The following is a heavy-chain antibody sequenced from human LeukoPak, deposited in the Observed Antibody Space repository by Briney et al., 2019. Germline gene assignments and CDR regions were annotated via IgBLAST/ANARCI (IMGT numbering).Heavy chain of an antibody. J-gene: IGHJ4*02. CDR2: IKSKTDGGTT. V-gene: IGHV3-15*01. Sequence: PGGSLRLSCAASGFTFSNTWMSWVRQAPGKGLEWVGRIKSKTDGGTTDYAAPVKGRFTISRDDSKNTLYLQMNSLKTEDTAVYYCTTGMQIVVGPDYWGQGTLVTVSS. CDR3: TTGMQIVVGPDY. D-gene: IGHD2-2*01. CDR1: GFTFSNTW.